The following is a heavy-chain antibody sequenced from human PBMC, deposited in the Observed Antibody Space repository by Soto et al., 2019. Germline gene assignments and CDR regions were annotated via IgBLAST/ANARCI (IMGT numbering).Heavy chain of an antibody. Sequence: QVQLVQSGSEVKKPGASVKVSCKASGYTFTIYGISWVRQAPGQGLEWMGWISAYNGNTNYAQKLQGRVTMTTDTSTRTSYMELSSPSSDDTAVYYCERVSQQLAEYWGQGTLVTVSS. D-gene: IGHD6-13*01. CDR2: ISAYNGNT. J-gene: IGHJ4*02. V-gene: IGHV1-18*04. CDR1: GYTFTIYG. CDR3: ERVSQQLAEY.